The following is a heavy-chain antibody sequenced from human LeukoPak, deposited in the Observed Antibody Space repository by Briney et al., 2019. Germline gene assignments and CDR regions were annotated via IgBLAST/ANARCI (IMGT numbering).Heavy chain of an antibody. CDR3: ARTIVVVVAATLYDAFDI. CDR1: GGSISSSSYY. Sequence: SETLSLTCTVSGGSISSSSYYWGWIRQPPGKGVEWIGSIYYSGSTYYNPSLKSRVTISVDTSKNQFSLKLSSVTAADTAVYYCARTIVVVVAATLYDAFDIWGQGTMVTVSS. D-gene: IGHD2-15*01. V-gene: IGHV4-39*01. J-gene: IGHJ3*02. CDR2: IYYSGST.